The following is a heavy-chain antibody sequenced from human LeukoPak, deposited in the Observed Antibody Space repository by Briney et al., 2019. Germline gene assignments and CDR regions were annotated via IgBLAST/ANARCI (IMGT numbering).Heavy chain of an antibody. D-gene: IGHD3-10*01. V-gene: IGHV3-23*01. CDR1: GFSFSNYG. CDR2: ITSTSAT. CDR3: AFRPDQEYYYGSGRDRD. Sequence: GGSLRLSCAASGFSFSNYGMTWVRRAPGKGLEWVSIITSTSATYYADSVKGRFTISRDNSKNTLYLQMNSLRAEDTAVYYCAFRPDQEYYYGSGRDRDGGQGTLVTVSS. J-gene: IGHJ4*02.